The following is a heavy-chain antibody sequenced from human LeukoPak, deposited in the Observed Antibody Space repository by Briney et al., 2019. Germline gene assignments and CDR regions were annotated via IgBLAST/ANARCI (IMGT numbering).Heavy chain of an antibody. CDR3: ARVGGYCSGGSCFGNWFDP. D-gene: IGHD2-15*01. Sequence: PSETLSLTCTVSGGSISSYYWSWIRQPPGKGLEGIGYIYYSGSTNYNPSLKSRVTISVDTSKNQFSLKLSSVTAADTAVYYCARVGGYCSGGSCFGNWFDPWGQGTLVTVSS. CDR1: GGSISSYY. J-gene: IGHJ5*02. V-gene: IGHV4-59*01. CDR2: IYYSGST.